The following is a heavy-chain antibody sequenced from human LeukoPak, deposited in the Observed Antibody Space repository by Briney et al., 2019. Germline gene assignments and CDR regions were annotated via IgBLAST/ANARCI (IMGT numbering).Heavy chain of an antibody. J-gene: IGHJ3*02. D-gene: IGHD6-19*01. V-gene: IGHV3-33*01. CDR2: IWYDGSNK. Sequence: GGSLRLSCAASGFTFSSYGMHWVRQAPGKGLEWVAVIWYDGSNKYYADSVKGRFTISRDNSKNTLYLQMNSLRAEDTAVYYCARGRTSGWYAQDAFDIWGQGTMVTVSS. CDR1: GFTFSSYG. CDR3: ARGRTSGWYAQDAFDI.